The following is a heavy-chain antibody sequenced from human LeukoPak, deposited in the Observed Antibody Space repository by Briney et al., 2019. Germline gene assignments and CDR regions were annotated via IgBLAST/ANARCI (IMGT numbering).Heavy chain of an antibody. CDR2: INGDGSGT. Sequence: GRSLRLSCAASGFTFSSYWMHWVRQVPGKGLVWVSRINGDGSGTSHADSVKGRFTISRDNAKNTVYLQMNGLRADDTAVYYCAGSGTYYVMSDFWGQGTLVTVSS. CDR3: AGSGTYYVMSDF. D-gene: IGHD1-26*01. V-gene: IGHV3-74*01. CDR1: GFTFSSYW. J-gene: IGHJ4*02.